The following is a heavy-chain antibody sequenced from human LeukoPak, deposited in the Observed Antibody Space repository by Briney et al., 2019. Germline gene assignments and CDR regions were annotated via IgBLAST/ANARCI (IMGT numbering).Heavy chain of an antibody. CDR1: GGSISSSNW. Sequence: SETLSLTCAVSGGSISSSNWWSWVRQPPGKGLEWIGEIYHSGSTNYNPSLKSRVTISVDKSKNQFSLKLSSVTAADTAVYYCARDRLLSTANNWFDPWGQGTLVTVSS. CDR3: ARDRLLSTANNWFDP. J-gene: IGHJ5*02. CDR2: IYHSGST. V-gene: IGHV4-4*02. D-gene: IGHD2-15*01.